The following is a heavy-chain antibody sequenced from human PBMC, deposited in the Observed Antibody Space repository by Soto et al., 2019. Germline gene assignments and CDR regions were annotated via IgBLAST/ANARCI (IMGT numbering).Heavy chain of an antibody. CDR2: ISPYNGMT. V-gene: IGHV1-18*01. CDR3: GRCRTDSYAMDV. CDR1: GYRFTSYG. J-gene: IGHJ6*02. Sequence: ASVKVSCKASGYRFTSYGIAWVRQVPGQGPEWMGWISPYNGMTNYAQNVQGRVVMTTDISTNIVYLELRSLRSDDTAMYYCGRCRTDSYAMDVWGQGTTVTVSS. D-gene: IGHD5-18*01.